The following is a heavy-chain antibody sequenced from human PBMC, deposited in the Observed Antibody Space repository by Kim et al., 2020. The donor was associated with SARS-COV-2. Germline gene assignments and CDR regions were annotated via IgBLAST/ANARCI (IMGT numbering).Heavy chain of an antibody. J-gene: IGHJ6*02. D-gene: IGHD3-9*01. CDR1: GGSISSYY. CDR2: IYTSGST. Sequence: SETLSLTCTVSGGSISSYYWSWIRQPAGKGLEWIGRIYTSGSTNYNPSLKSRVTMSVDTSKNQFSLKLSSVTASDTAVYYCARDGNDILTGYRYYYGMDVWGQGTTVTVSS. V-gene: IGHV4-4*07. CDR3: ARDGNDILTGYRYYYGMDV.